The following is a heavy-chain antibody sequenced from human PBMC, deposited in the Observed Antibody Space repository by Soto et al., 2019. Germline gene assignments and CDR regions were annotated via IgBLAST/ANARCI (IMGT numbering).Heavy chain of an antibody. CDR2: IIPNDGGT. J-gene: IGHJ5*02. Sequence: QVQLVQSGAEVKKPGASVKISCKASGYSFTDHDIHSIRQAPGQGLEWMGWIIPNDGGTKYAQKFPDRINMTRDTSITTAYMDLSRLRSDDPTVYYCARGAFYRSGNYLAGWFDPWGQGTLVTVSS. CDR3: ARGAFYRSGNYLAGWFDP. D-gene: IGHD3-22*01. V-gene: IGHV1-2*02. CDR1: GYSFTDHD.